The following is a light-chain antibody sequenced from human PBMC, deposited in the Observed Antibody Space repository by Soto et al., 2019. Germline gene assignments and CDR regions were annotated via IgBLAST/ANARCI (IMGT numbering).Light chain of an antibody. J-gene: IGLJ3*02. CDR1: SSNIGAGYD. Sequence: SVLTQPPSVSGAPGQRVTISCTGSSSNIGAGYDVHWYQHLPGTAPKILIYGNNNRPSGVPDRFSGSKSGTSGSLAITGLQAEDEADYYCQSYDISLSGPWVFGGGTKLTVL. CDR2: GNN. V-gene: IGLV1-40*01. CDR3: QSYDISLSGPWV.